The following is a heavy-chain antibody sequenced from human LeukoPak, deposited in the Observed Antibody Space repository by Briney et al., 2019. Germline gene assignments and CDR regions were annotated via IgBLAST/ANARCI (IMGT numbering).Heavy chain of an antibody. CDR3: ARASYDILTGSSWFDP. Sequence: GGSLRLSCAASGFTFSSYSMIWVRQAPGKGLEWVSSISSSSSYIYYADSVKGRFTISRDNAKNSLYLQMNSLRAEDTAVYYCARASYDILTGSSWFDPWGQGTLVTVSS. D-gene: IGHD3-9*01. V-gene: IGHV3-21*01. CDR2: ISSSSSYI. CDR1: GFTFSSYS. J-gene: IGHJ5*02.